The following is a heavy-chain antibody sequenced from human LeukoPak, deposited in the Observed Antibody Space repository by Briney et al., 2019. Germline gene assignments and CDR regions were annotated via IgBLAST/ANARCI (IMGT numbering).Heavy chain of an antibody. D-gene: IGHD3-3*01. CDR2: INPNSGGT. Sequence: ASVKVSCKASGYTFTGYYMHWVRQAPGQGLEWMGWINPNSGGTNYAQKFQGRVTMTRDTSTSTVYMELSSLRSEDTAVYYCARSYYDFWSGYYTVRYWGQGTLVTVSS. CDR1: GYTFTGYY. V-gene: IGHV1-2*02. J-gene: IGHJ4*02. CDR3: ARSYYDFWSGYYTVRY.